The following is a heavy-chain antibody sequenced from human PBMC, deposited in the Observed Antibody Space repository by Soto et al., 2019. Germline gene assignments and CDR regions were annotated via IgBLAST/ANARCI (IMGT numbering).Heavy chain of an antibody. CDR3: ASSYYYDSSGYGP. V-gene: IGHV3-33*01. D-gene: IGHD3-22*01. CDR2: IWYDGSNK. Sequence: QSGGSLRLSCAASGFTFSSYGMHWVRQAPGKGLEWVAVIWYDGSNKYYADSVKGRFTISRDNSKNTLYLQMNSLRAEDTAVYYCASSYYYDSSGYGPWGQGTLVTVSS. J-gene: IGHJ5*02. CDR1: GFTFSSYG.